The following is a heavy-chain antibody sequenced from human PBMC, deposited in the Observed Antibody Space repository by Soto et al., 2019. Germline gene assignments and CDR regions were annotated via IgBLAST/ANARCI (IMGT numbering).Heavy chain of an antibody. CDR3: ARVTIFGVVIPHDAFDI. CDR1: GGSFSGYY. V-gene: IGHV4-34*01. J-gene: IGHJ3*02. CDR2: INHSGST. D-gene: IGHD3-3*01. Sequence: SETLSLTCAVYGGSFSGYYWSWIRQPPGKGLEWIGEINHSGSTNYNPSLKSRVTISVDTSKNQFSLKLSSVTAADTAVYYCARVTIFGVVIPHDAFDIWGQGTMVTV.